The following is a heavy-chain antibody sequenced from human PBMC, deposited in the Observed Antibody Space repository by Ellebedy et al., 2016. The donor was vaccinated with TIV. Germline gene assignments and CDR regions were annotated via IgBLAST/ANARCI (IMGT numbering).Heavy chain of an antibody. Sequence: GESLRLSCAASGFTVIYTYMSWVRQAPGKGLEWVSVIHTGGDTYYADSVKGRFTISRASSKNTLYLQMNSLRAEYTAVYYCARSITGTYGDDALDIWGQGTMVTVSS. CDR3: ARSITGTYGDDALDI. D-gene: IGHD1-20*01. J-gene: IGHJ3*02. CDR1: GFTVIYTY. CDR2: IHTGGDT. V-gene: IGHV3-53*01.